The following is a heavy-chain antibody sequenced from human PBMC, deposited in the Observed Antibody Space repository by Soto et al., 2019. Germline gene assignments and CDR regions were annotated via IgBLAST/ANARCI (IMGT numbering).Heavy chain of an antibody. CDR1: GYTFTSYG. CDR3: ERCSSSSARDFVY. CDR2: ISAYNGNT. Sequence: QVPLVQSGAEVKKPGASVKVSCQASGYTFTSYGISWVRQAPGQGLEWMGWISAYNGNTNYAQKLQGRVTMTTDTSTSAAYVELRSLRSDDTAVYYCERCSSSSARDFVYWGQGTLVTVSS. J-gene: IGHJ4*02. V-gene: IGHV1-18*01. D-gene: IGHD6-6*01.